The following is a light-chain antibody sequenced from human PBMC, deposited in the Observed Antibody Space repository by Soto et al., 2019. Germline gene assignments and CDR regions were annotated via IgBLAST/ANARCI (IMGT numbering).Light chain of an antibody. J-gene: IGKJ1*01. CDR3: QQYNTYWT. V-gene: IGKV1-5*01. CDR1: QSIGTW. CDR2: DAS. Sequence: DIQMTQSPSTLSASVGDRVTISCRASQSIGTWLAWYQQKPGKAPELLIYDASSLNSGVPSRFSGSGSGTEFTLNIGRLQPDDFATYYCQQYNTYWTFGQGTKVDIX.